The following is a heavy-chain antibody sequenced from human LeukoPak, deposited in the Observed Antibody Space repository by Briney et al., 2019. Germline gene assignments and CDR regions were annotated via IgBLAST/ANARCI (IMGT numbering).Heavy chain of an antibody. Sequence: ASVKVSCKASGYTFTNYYLHWVRQAPGQGLEWMGVINPGGGSSTYAQKFQGRVTMTRDTSTSTVHMELSSLRSEDTAVYYCARDGSYYDRSGYYYYFDYWGQGTLVTVSS. V-gene: IGHV1-46*01. J-gene: IGHJ4*02. CDR1: GYTFTNYY. CDR3: ARDGSYYDRSGYYYYFDY. CDR2: INPGGGSS. D-gene: IGHD3-22*01.